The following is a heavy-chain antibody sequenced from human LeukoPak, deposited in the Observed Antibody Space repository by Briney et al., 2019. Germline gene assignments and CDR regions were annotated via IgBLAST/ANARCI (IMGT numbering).Heavy chain of an antibody. V-gene: IGHV1-2*02. CDR1: GYTFTGYY. CDR2: INPHSGGT. CDR3: ARGSSWYSYGMDL. Sequence: GASVKVSCKASGYTFTGYYMHWVRQAPGQGLEWMGWINPHSGGTDYAQKFQGRVTMTRDTSNSTAYMELGRLRSDDTAVYYCARGSSWYSYGMDLWGQGTTVTVSS. J-gene: IGHJ6*02. D-gene: IGHD6-13*01.